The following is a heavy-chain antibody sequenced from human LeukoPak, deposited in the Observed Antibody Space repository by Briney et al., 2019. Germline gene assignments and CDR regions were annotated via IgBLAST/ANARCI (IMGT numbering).Heavy chain of an antibody. CDR1: GGSFSGYY. CDR3: ARVGYCSSTSCLPADY. V-gene: IGHV4-34*01. D-gene: IGHD2-2*01. CDR2: INHSGST. J-gene: IGHJ4*02. Sequence: PSETLSLTWAVYGGSFSGYYWSWIRQPPGKGLEWIGEINHSGSTNYKPSLKSRVTISVDTSKNQFSLKLSSVTAADTAVYYCARVGYCSSTSCLPADYWGQGTLVTVSS.